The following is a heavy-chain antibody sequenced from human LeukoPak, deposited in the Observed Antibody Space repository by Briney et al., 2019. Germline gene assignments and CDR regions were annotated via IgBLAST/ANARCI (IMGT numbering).Heavy chain of an antibody. J-gene: IGHJ1*01. Sequence: GSLRLSCAASGSTFSHYGMHWVRQTPGAGLEWVAVIWSDGSDKYYAKSVKGRFTISRDNSKNSLFLQMNSLRAEDTAVYYCAKDAQRGFDYSNSLQNWGQGILVTVSS. D-gene: IGHD4-11*01. CDR1: GSTFSHYG. V-gene: IGHV3-33*06. CDR2: IWSDGSDK. CDR3: AKDAQRGFDYSNSLQN.